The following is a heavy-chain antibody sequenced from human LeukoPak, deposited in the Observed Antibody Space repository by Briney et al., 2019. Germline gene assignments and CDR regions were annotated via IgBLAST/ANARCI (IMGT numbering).Heavy chain of an antibody. J-gene: IGHJ6*02. D-gene: IGHD5-18*01. V-gene: IGHV4-39*01. CDR1: GGSISSGFY. CDR3: TRLPQGGFSYGPLDV. Sequence: KPSETLSLTCTVSGGSISSGFYWGWSRQPPGKGLEWIGYINYRGSTYYKPSLKSRVTISVDTSKNQFSLKLTSVTAADTAVYYCTRLPQGGFSYGPLDVWGQGTTVTVSS. CDR2: INYRGST.